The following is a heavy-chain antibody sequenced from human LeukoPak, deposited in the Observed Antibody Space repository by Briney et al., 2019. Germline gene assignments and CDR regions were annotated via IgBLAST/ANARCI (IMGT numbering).Heavy chain of an antibody. Sequence: PGRSLRLSCAASGFTFDDYAMHWVRQAPGKGLEWVSGISWNSGSIGYADSVKGRFTISRDNAKNSLYLQMNSLRAEDTALYYCAKDLRLRGGWHVYYFDYWGQGTLVTVSS. CDR1: GFTFDDYA. V-gene: IGHV3-9*01. D-gene: IGHD6-19*01. J-gene: IGHJ4*02. CDR2: ISWNSGSI. CDR3: AKDLRLRGGWHVYYFDY.